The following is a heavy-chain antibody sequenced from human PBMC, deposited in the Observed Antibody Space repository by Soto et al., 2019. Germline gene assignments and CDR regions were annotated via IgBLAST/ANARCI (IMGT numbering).Heavy chain of an antibody. J-gene: IGHJ6*02. CDR3: ARDPGYSSSWHGMDV. Sequence: GASVKVSCKASGYTFTSYGISWVRQAPGQGLEWMGWISVYNGNTNYAQKLQGRVTMTTDTSTSTAYMELRSLRSDDTAVYYCARDPGYSSSWHGMDVWGQGTTVTVSS. CDR2: ISVYNGNT. D-gene: IGHD6-13*01. V-gene: IGHV1-18*01. CDR1: GYTFTSYG.